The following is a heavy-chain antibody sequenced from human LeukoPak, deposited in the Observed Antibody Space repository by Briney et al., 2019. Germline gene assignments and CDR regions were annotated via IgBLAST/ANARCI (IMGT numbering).Heavy chain of an antibody. V-gene: IGHV3-11*04. CDR1: GFTFSDYY. D-gene: IGHD2-8*01. CDR3: ARNGLAANGYFDY. J-gene: IGHJ4*02. CDR2: VSSGSSTI. Sequence: PGGSLRLSCAASGFTFSDYYMSWIRQAPGKALEWVSYVSSGSSTIYYADSVKGRFTISRDNAKNSLYLQMNSLRAEDTAVYYCARNGLAANGYFDYWGQGTLVTVSS.